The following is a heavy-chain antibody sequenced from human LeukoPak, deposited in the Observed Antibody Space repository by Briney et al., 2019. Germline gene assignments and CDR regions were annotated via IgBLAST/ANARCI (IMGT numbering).Heavy chain of an antibody. Sequence: GGSLRLSCAASGFTFSSYEMNWVRQAPGKGLEWVSYISSSGSTIYYADSVKGRFTISRDNAKNSLYLQMNSLRAEDTAVYYCARRTESSGRYFDYWGQGTLVTVSS. J-gene: IGHJ4*02. CDR1: GFTFSSYE. CDR2: ISSSGSTI. D-gene: IGHD3-10*01. CDR3: ARRTESSGRYFDY. V-gene: IGHV3-48*03.